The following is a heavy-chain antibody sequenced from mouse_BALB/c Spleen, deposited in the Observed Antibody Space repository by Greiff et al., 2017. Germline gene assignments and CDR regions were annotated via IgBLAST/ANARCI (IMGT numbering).Heavy chain of an antibody. Sequence: DLVKPGASVKLSCKASGYTFTSYWINWIKQRPGQGLEWIGRIAPGSGSTYYNEMFKGKATLTVDTSSSTAYIRLSSLSSEDSAVYFCARSHYGSSYYWYFDVWGAGTTVTVSS. D-gene: IGHD1-1*01. CDR1: GYTFTSYW. CDR2: IAPGSGST. CDR3: ARSHYGSSYYWYFDV. J-gene: IGHJ1*01. V-gene: IGHV1S41*01.